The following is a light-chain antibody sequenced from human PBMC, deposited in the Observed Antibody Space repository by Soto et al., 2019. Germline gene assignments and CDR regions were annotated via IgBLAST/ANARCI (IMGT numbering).Light chain of an antibody. CDR3: CSYAPSRTLL. J-gene: IGLJ2*01. Sequence: QSVLTQPASVSGSPGESITISCTGTSSDVGTYNLVTWYQQHPGRVPKLILYEDNKRSSGVFSRFSASKSGNTASLTISGLQAEDEADYFCCSYAPSRTLLFGGGTKVTVL. CDR2: EDN. CDR1: SSDVGTYNL. V-gene: IGLV2-23*01.